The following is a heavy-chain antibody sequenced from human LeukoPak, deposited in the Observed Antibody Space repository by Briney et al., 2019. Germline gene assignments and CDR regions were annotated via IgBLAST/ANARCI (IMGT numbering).Heavy chain of an antibody. D-gene: IGHD2-15*01. CDR2: INPNSGGT. V-gene: IGHV1-2*02. Sequence: ASVKVSCKASGYTFTGYYMHWVRQAPGQGLEWMGWINPNSGGTNYAQKFQGRVTMTRDTSISTAYMKLSRLRSDDTAVYYCARWGIVVVVAATDARGFDPWGQGTLVTVSS. CDR3: ARWGIVVVVAATDARGFDP. J-gene: IGHJ5*02. CDR1: GYTFTGYY.